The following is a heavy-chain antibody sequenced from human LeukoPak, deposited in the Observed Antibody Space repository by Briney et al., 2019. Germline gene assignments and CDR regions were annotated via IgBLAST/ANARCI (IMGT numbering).Heavy chain of an antibody. CDR1: GYTFTTYY. J-gene: IGHJ4*02. D-gene: IGHD3-22*01. V-gene: IGHV1-46*01. CDR2: LNPSSGST. Sequence: GASVKVSCKASGYTFTTYYMHWVRQAPGQGLEWMGILNPSSGSTSYAQKFQGRVTMTRDTSSSTFYMELRSLQSEDTAVYYCARVGYYESSGYYEYWGQGTLVTVSS. CDR3: ARVGYYESSGYYEY.